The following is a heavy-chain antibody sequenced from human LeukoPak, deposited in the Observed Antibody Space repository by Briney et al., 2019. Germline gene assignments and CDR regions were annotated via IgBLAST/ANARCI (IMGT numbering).Heavy chain of an antibody. CDR2: IYSGGST. Sequence: GGSLRLSCAASGFTVSSNYMSWVRQAPGKGLEWVSVIYSGGSTYYADSVKGRFTISRDNSKNTLYLQMNSLRAEDTAVYYCARELLTVAGTGDAFDIWGQGTMVTVSS. V-gene: IGHV3-53*01. CDR3: ARELLTVAGTGDAFDI. D-gene: IGHD6-19*01. CDR1: GFTVSSNY. J-gene: IGHJ3*02.